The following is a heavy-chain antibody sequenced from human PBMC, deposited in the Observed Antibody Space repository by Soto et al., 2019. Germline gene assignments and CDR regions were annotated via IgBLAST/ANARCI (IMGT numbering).Heavy chain of an antibody. V-gene: IGHV3-33*01. Sequence: QVQLVGSGGGVVQPGRSLRLSCAASGFIFSSFGMHWVRQAPGKGLEWVAIISYDGSNTYYADSVKGRFTISRDNSRNTLYLQMNSLRAEDTAVYYCARDLLGSTGHFDYWGQGTLVTVSS. J-gene: IGHJ4*02. D-gene: IGHD1-1*01. CDR1: GFIFSSFG. CDR3: ARDLLGSTGHFDY. CDR2: ISYDGSNT.